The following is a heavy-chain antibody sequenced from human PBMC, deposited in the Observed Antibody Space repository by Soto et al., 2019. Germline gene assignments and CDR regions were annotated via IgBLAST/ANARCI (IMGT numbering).Heavy chain of an antibody. CDR1: GLSFRGYY. Sequence: PSETLSLTCAVYGLSFRGYYWTWIRQPPGTGLEWIGEINHSGSTNYSPSLKSRVTISVDTSKNQFSLKLTSVTAADTAVYYCARDKITGLFDYWGQGTLVTVSS. V-gene: IGHV4-34*01. J-gene: IGHJ4*02. CDR3: ARDKITGLFDY. CDR2: INHSGST. D-gene: IGHD2-8*02.